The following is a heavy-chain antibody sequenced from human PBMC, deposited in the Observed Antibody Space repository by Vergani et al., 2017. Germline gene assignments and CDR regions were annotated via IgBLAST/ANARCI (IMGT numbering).Heavy chain of an antibody. Sequence: QVQLVESGGGVVQPGRSLRLSCAASGFTFSSYGMHWVRQAPGKGLEWVAVIHYDGRKHFYAESVKGRFTLSRDNSRKTVDVEMTRLQTEDTAVYYCAKERVPYGSGSYIFDSWGQGTLVTVSS. CDR3: AKERVPYGSGSYIFDS. V-gene: IGHV3-30*18. D-gene: IGHD3-10*01. J-gene: IGHJ4*02. CDR2: IHYDGRKH. CDR1: GFTFSSYG.